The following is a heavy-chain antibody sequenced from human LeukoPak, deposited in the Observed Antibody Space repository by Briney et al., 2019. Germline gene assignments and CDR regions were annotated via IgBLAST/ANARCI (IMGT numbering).Heavy chain of an antibody. V-gene: IGHV1-8*01. CDR2: MNPNSGNT. J-gene: IGHJ4*02. D-gene: IGHD3-22*01. Sequence: ASVKVSCKASGYTFTSYDINWVRQATEQRLEWMGWMNPNSGNTGYAQKFQGRVTMTRNTSISTAYMELSSLRSEDTAMYYCARDRHDSSGAFDYWGQGTLVTVSS. CDR1: GYTFTSYD. CDR3: ARDRHDSSGAFDY.